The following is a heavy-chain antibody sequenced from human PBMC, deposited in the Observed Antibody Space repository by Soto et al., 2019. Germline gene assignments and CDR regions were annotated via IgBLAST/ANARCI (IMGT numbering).Heavy chain of an antibody. V-gene: IGHV4-61*08. CDR1: GGSISSGGYY. J-gene: IGHJ6*02. CDR2: IYYSGST. D-gene: IGHD3-10*01. CDR3: ARRAGSGSPRFYYYYGMDV. Sequence: PSETLSLTCTVSGGSISSGGYYWSWIRQPPGKGLEWIGYIYYSGSTNYNPSLKSRVTISVDTSKNQFSLKLSSVTAADTAVYYCARRAGSGSPRFYYYYGMDVWGQGTTVTVSS.